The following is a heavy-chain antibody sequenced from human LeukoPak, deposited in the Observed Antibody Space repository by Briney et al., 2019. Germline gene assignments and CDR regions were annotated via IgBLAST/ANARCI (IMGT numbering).Heavy chain of an antibody. V-gene: IGHV3-21*01. CDR1: GFTFSSYS. Sequence: GGSLRLSCAASGFTFSSYSMNWVRQAPGKGLEWVSSISSSSSYIYYADSVKGRFTISRDNAKNSLYLQMNSLRAEDTAVYYCAKDKARETVWSGYYTARPGYWGQGTLVTVSS. J-gene: IGHJ4*02. CDR2: ISSSSSYI. D-gene: IGHD3-3*01. CDR3: AKDKARETVWSGYYTARPGY.